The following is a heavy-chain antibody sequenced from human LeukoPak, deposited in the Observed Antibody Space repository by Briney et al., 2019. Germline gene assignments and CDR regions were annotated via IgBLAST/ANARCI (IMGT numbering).Heavy chain of an antibody. CDR3: AFHYDFWSGYLTPYYFDY. CDR2: ISYDGSNK. D-gene: IGHD3-3*01. V-gene: IGHV3-30*04. Sequence: GGSLRLSCAASGFTFSSYAMHWVRQAPGKGLEWVAVISYDGSNKYYADSVKGRFTISRDNSKNTLYLQMNSLRAEDTAVYYCAFHYDFWSGYLTPYYFDYWGQGTLVTVFS. J-gene: IGHJ4*02. CDR1: GFTFSSYA.